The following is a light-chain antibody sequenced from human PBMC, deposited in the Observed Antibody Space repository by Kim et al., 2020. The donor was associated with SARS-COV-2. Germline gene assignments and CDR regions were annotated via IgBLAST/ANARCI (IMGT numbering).Light chain of an antibody. J-gene: IGLJ2*01. CDR3: NSYTSSSTVV. V-gene: IGLV2-14*03. CDR2: DVG. Sequence: QSVLTQPASVSGSPGQSITISCTGTSSDVGGYNFVSWYQQHPGKAPKLMIYDVGYRPSGISNRFSGSKSGNTASLTISGLQAEDEAHYYCNSYTSSSTVVFGGGTQLTVL. CDR1: SSDVGGYNF.